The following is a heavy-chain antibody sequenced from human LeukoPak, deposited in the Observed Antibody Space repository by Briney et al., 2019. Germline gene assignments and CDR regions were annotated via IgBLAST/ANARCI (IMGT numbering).Heavy chain of an antibody. V-gene: IGHV3-30*18. Sequence: GGSLRLSCAASGFTFSSFGMHWVRQVPGKGPEWVAVISFDGSKKYYADSVKGRFTISRDNSKNTLYLQMNGLRAEDTAVYYCAKDLRWFGELSILDYWGQGTLVTVSS. D-gene: IGHD3-10*01. CDR3: AKDLRWFGELSILDY. CDR1: GFTFSSFG. J-gene: IGHJ4*02. CDR2: ISFDGSKK.